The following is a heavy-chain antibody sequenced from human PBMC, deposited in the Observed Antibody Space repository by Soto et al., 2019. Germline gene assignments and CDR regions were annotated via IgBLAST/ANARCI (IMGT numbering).Heavy chain of an antibody. CDR2: ISGSGGST. CDR3: AKSPYYYDSSGYVTWPPWFDP. J-gene: IGHJ5*02. V-gene: IGHV3-23*01. CDR1: GFTFSSYV. D-gene: IGHD3-22*01. Sequence: GGSLRLSCAASGFTFSSYVMTWVRQAPGKGLEWVSSISGSGGSTYYGDSVKGRFTISRDNSKNTQYLQMNSLRADDTAVYYCAKSPYYYDSSGYVTWPPWFDPWGQGTLVTVSS.